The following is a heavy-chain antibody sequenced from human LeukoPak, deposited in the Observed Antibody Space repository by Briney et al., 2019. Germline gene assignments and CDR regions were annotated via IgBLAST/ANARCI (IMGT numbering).Heavy chain of an antibody. Sequence: SETLSLTCAVYGGSFSGYYRSWIRQPPGKGLEWIGEINHSGSTNYNPSLKSRVTISVDTSKNQFSLKLSSVTAADTAVYYCASRGRTGTTLYYWGQGTLVTVSS. CDR1: GGSFSGYY. CDR2: INHSGST. J-gene: IGHJ4*02. D-gene: IGHD1-1*01. CDR3: ASRGRTGTTLYY. V-gene: IGHV4-34*01.